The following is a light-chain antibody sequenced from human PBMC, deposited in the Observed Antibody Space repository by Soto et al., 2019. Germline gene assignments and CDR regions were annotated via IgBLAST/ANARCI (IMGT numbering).Light chain of an antibody. CDR3: QQRFNWPRFT. CDR2: DAS. Sequence: EIVLTQSPATLYLSPGERATLSCRASQSVSSYLAWYKQKPGHAPRLLIYDASSRATGIPARFSGGGSGTDFTLSISNLAPEDFAVYYCQQRFNWPRFTFGQGTKLEIK. CDR1: QSVSSY. V-gene: IGKV3-11*01. J-gene: IGKJ2*01.